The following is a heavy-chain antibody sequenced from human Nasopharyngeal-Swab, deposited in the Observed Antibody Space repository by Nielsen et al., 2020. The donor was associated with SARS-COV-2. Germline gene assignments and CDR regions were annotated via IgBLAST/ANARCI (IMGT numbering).Heavy chain of an antibody. Sequence: VRQMPGKGLEWMGIIYPGDSDTRYSPSFQGQVTISADKSISTAYLQWSSLKASGTAMYYCARHDSINGMDVWGQGTTVTVSS. V-gene: IGHV5-51*01. D-gene: IGHD1-14*01. J-gene: IGHJ6*02. CDR3: ARHDSINGMDV. CDR2: IYPGDSDT.